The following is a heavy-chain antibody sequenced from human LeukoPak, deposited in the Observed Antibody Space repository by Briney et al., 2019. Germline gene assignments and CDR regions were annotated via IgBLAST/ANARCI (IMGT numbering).Heavy chain of an antibody. D-gene: IGHD1-26*01. CDR1: GFTISNYG. CDR3: AKVRGSYYI. CDR2: ISGSGGST. J-gene: IGHJ4*02. V-gene: IGHV3-23*01. Sequence: GGSLRLSCAASGFTISNYGMSWVRQAPGKGLEWVSAISGSGGSTYYADSVKGRFTISRDNSKNTLYLQMNSLRAEDTAVYYCAKVRGSYYIWGQGTLVTVSS.